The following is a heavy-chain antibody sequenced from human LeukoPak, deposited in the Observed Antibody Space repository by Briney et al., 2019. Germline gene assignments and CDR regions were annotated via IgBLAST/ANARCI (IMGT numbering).Heavy chain of an antibody. J-gene: IGHJ4*02. V-gene: IGHV4-39*07. CDR2: IYYSGST. Sequence: SETLSLTCTVSNGSISSTSYYWGWIRQPPGKGLEWIGSIYYSGSTYYNPSLKSRVTISVDTSKNQFSLKLSSVTAADTAVYYCARSRRYFDYWGQGTLVTVSS. CDR1: NGSISSTSYY. CDR3: ARSRRYFDY.